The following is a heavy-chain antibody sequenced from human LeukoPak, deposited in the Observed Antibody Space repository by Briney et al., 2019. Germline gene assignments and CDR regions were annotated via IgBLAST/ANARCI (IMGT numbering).Heavy chain of an antibody. J-gene: IGHJ3*02. Sequence: GGSLRLSCAASGFTFSTYGMHWVRQAPGKGLEWVSFIRYVGINKYYADSVKGRFTISRDNSKNTLYLQMNSLRPEDTALYYCAKEGDYYGSGSHRDAFDIWGQGTMVTVSS. CDR2: IRYVGINK. V-gene: IGHV3-30*02. CDR3: AKEGDYYGSGSHRDAFDI. CDR1: GFTFSTYG. D-gene: IGHD3-10*01.